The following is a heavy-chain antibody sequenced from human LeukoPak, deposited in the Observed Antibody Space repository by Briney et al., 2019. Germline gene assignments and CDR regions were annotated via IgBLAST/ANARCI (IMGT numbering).Heavy chain of an antibody. D-gene: IGHD2/OR15-2a*01. CDR1: GYTFTSYG. Sequence: GASVKVSCKASGYTFTSYGTSWVRQAPGQGLEWMGWISAYNGNTNYAQKLQGRVTMTTDTSTSTAYMELRSLRSDDTAVYYCARDYFPSSILDYGAFDIWGQGTMVTVSS. CDR2: ISAYNGNT. J-gene: IGHJ3*02. CDR3: ARDYFPSSILDYGAFDI. V-gene: IGHV1-18*01.